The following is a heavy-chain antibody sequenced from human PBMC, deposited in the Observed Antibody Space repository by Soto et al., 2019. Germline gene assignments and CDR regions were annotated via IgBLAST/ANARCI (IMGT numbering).Heavy chain of an antibody. D-gene: IGHD6-13*01. CDR1: GGSISSYY. CDR2: IYYSGST. J-gene: IGHJ5*02. V-gene: IGHV4-59*08. Sequence: SETLSLTCTVSGGSISSYYWSWIRQPPGKGLEWIGYIYYSGSTNYNPSLKSRVTISVDTSKNQFSLKLSSVTAADTAVYYCARRIAAAPFLFYPWGQGTLVSVSS. CDR3: ARRIAAAPFLFYP.